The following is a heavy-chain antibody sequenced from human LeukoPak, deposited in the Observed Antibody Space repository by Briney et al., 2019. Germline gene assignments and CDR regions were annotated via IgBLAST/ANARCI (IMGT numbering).Heavy chain of an antibody. V-gene: IGHV4-59*01. CDR2: IYYSGST. CDR1: GGSISSYY. D-gene: IGHD2-21*01. J-gene: IGHJ5*02. CDR3: ARDDRLTVDP. Sequence: SETLSLTCTVSGGSISSYYWSWIRQPPGKGVEWIGYIYYSGSTNYNPSLKSRVTISVDTSKNQFSLKLSSVTAADTAVYYCARDDRLTVDPWGQGTRVTVSS.